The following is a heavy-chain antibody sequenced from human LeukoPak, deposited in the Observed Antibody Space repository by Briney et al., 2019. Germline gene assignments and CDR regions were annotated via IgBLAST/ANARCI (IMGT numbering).Heavy chain of an antibody. CDR3: AKGPEQWLERYYFDY. Sequence: GGSLRLSCAASGFTFDDYTMHWVRQAPGKGLEWVSLISWDGGSTYYADSVKGRFTISRDNSKNSLYLQMNSLRTEDTALYYCAKGPEQWLERYYFDYWGQGTLVTVPS. V-gene: IGHV3-43*01. CDR1: GFTFDDYT. J-gene: IGHJ4*02. D-gene: IGHD6-19*01. CDR2: ISWDGGST.